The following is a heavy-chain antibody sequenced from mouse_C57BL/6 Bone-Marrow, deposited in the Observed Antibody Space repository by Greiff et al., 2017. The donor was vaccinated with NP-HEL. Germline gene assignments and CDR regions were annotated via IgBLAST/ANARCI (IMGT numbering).Heavy chain of an antibody. J-gene: IGHJ2*01. CDR3: ARDYGSRDFDY. Sequence: EVQLQQSGPELVKPGDSVKISCKASGYSFTGYFMNWVMQSHGKSLEWIGRINPYNGDTFYNQKFKGKATLTVDKSSSTAYMELRSLTSEDSAVYDCARDYGSRDFDYWGQGTTLTVSS. CDR1: GYSFTGYF. D-gene: IGHD1-1*01. V-gene: IGHV1-20*01. CDR2: INPYNGDT.